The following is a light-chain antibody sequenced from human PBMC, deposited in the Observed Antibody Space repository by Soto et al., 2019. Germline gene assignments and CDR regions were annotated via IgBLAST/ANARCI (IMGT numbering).Light chain of an antibody. Sequence: EIVLTHSPSTLSLSQGARSTLPCRASQSVSSYLAWYQQKPGQAPRLLIYGTSSRATGIPDRFSGSGSGTDLTLTSSSLEPEDFAVYYCQQRSNWLITFGQGTRLEIK. CDR3: QQRSNWLIT. CDR1: QSVSSY. J-gene: IGKJ5*01. V-gene: IGKV3-11*01. CDR2: GTS.